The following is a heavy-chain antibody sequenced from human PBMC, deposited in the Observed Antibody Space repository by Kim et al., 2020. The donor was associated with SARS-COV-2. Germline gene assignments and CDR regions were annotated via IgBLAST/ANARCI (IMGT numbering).Heavy chain of an antibody. J-gene: IGHJ4*02. CDR3: ARVAAAWGCFDY. D-gene: IGHD3-16*01. V-gene: IGHV1-3*01. CDR2: INAGNGNT. Sequence: ASVKVSCKASGYTFTSYAMHWVRQAPGQRLEWMGWINAGNGNTKYSQKFQGRVTITRDTSASTAYMELSSLRSEDTAVYYCARVAAAWGCFDYWGQGTLVTVSS. CDR1: GYTFTSYA.